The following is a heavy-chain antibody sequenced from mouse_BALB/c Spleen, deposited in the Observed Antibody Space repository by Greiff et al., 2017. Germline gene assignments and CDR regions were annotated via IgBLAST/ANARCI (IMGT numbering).Heavy chain of an antibody. J-gene: IGHJ4*01. D-gene: IGHD2-1*01. CDR1: GYTFTSYY. Sequence: VQLQQSGAELVKPGASVKLSCKASGYTFTSYYMYWVKQRPGQGLEWIGEINPSNGGTNFNEKFKSKATLTVDKSSSTAYMQLSSLTSEDSAVYYCTREGGKGYAMDYGGQGTSVTVSS. CDR2: INPSNGGT. CDR3: TREGGKGYAMDY. V-gene: IGHV1S81*02.